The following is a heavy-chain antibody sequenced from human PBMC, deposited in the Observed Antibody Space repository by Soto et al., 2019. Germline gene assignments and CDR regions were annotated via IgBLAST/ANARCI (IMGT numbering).Heavy chain of an antibody. CDR1: GFTFSNNA. Sequence: EVQLLESGGGLVQPGGSLRLSCVASGFTFSNNAMSWVRQAPGKGLEWVSRIGHTTTTPHYPDSVRGRFTISRDTSRNTLYMQLNGLSAEDTAIYCYAKVIGTGIYRGYVDYWGQGTLVAVSS. J-gene: IGHJ4*02. V-gene: IGHV3-23*01. CDR3: AKVIGTGIYRGYVDY. CDR2: IGHTTTTP. D-gene: IGHD3-10*01.